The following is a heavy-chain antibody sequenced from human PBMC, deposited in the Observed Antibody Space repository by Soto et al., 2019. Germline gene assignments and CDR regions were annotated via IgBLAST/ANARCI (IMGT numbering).Heavy chain of an antibody. CDR2: IHGGGGAT. V-gene: IGHV3-23*01. Sequence: ESGGGLVQPGGSLRLSCAASGFTFSAYAMGWVRQAPGKGLECVSTIHGGGGATHYADSVKGRFTISRDDSKNTLYAQMNRLRAEDTAVYYCAKFEGHHLVYWYLDFWGRGTLVTVSS. CDR3: AKFEGHHLVYWYLDF. J-gene: IGHJ2*01. D-gene: IGHD6-13*01. CDR1: GFTFSAYA.